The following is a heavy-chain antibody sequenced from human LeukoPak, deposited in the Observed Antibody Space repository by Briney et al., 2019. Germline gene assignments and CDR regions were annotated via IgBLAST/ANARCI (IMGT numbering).Heavy chain of an antibody. Sequence: GGSLRLSCAASGFTFSSYAMHWVRQAPGKGLEWVAVISYDGSNKYYADSVKGRFTISRDNSKNTLYLQMNRLRAEDTAVYYCARDLTYYDSSGYCLDYWGQGTLVTVSS. D-gene: IGHD3-22*01. V-gene: IGHV3-30*04. CDR2: ISYDGSNK. CDR1: GFTFSSYA. J-gene: IGHJ4*02. CDR3: ARDLTYYDSSGYCLDY.